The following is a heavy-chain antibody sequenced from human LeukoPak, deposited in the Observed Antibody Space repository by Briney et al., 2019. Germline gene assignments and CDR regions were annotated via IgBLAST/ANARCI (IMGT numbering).Heavy chain of an antibody. V-gene: IGHV5-51*01. D-gene: IGHD3-22*01. CDR1: GYSFTSYW. J-gene: IGHJ4*02. CDR3: ARHSTYYYDSSGYSIDY. CDR2: IYPGDSDT. Sequence: GESLKISCKCSGYSFTSYWIGWVRQMPGKGLEWMGIIYPGDSDTRYSPSFQGQVTISADKSISTAYLQWSSLKASDTAMYYCARHSTYYYDSSGYSIDYWGQGTLVTVSS.